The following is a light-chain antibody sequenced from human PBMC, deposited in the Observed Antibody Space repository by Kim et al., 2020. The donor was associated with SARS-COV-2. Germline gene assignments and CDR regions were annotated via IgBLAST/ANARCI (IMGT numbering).Light chain of an antibody. CDR2: DAS. Sequence: EIVLTQSPAALSLSPGERATLSCRASQSVSSYLAWYQQKPGQAPRLLIYDASNRATGIPARFSGSGSGTDFTLTISSLRSEDFAVYYCQQYNSWPPYTFGQGTKLEI. V-gene: IGKV3-11*01. CDR1: QSVSSY. J-gene: IGKJ2*01. CDR3: QQYNSWPPYT.